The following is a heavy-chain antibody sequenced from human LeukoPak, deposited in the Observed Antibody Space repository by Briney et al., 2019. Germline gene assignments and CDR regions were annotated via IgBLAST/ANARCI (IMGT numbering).Heavy chain of an antibody. J-gene: IGHJ3*02. D-gene: IGHD2-15*01. Sequence: SVKVSCKVSGYTLTELSMHWVRQAPGKGLEWMGGFDPEDGETIYAQKFQGRVTMTEDTSTDTAYMELSSLRSEDTAVYYCATSVVVVAATRMVGAFDIWGQGTMVTVSS. CDR3: ATSVVVVAATRMVGAFDI. CDR2: FDPEDGET. CDR1: GYTLTELS. V-gene: IGHV1-24*01.